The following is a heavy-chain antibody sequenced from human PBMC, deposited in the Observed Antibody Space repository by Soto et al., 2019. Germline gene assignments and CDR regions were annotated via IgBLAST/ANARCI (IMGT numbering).Heavy chain of an antibody. J-gene: IGHJ4*02. CDR2: IIPIFGTA. CDR1: GGTFSSYA. CDR3: ARGPYSGSYVPFDY. Sequence: QVQLVQSGAEVKKPGSSVKVSCKASGGTFSSYAISWVRQAPGQGLEWMGGIIPIFGTANYAQKFQGRVTITADESTSTAYMELSSLRSEDTAVYYCARGPYSGSYVPFDYWGQGTLVTVSS. D-gene: IGHD1-26*01. V-gene: IGHV1-69*01.